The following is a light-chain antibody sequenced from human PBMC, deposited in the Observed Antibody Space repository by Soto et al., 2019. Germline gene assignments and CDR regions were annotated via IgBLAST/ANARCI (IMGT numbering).Light chain of an antibody. CDR1: QSVSSN. Sequence: ETVMTQSPATLSVSLGERATLSSRASQSVSSNLAWYQQTPGQSTRLLIYGASTRANGIPARFSGSGSGTEFTLTIRSLQSEDFAFYCCQQYNNWHPITFGQGTRLEIK. CDR2: GAS. V-gene: IGKV3-15*01. J-gene: IGKJ5*01. CDR3: QQYNNWHPIT.